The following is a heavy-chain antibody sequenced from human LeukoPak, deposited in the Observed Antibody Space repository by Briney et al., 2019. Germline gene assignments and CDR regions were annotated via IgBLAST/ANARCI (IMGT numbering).Heavy chain of an antibody. CDR1: GFTFNSYW. J-gene: IGHJ4*02. V-gene: IGHV3-7*01. CDR2: MKQDGSEK. CDR3: ARDPSIYFGSGNFGF. D-gene: IGHD3-10*01. Sequence: WGSLRLSCAASGFTFNSYWMSWVRQAPGKGLEWVAKMKQDGSEKYYVDSVKGRFTISRGNAKNSLYLQMNSLRAEDTAVYYCARDPSIYFGSGNFGFWGQGTLVTVSS.